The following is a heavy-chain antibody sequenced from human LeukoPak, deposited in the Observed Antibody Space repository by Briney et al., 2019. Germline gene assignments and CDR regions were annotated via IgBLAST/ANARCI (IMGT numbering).Heavy chain of an antibody. J-gene: IGHJ3*02. CDR2: IYTSGST. Sequence: SETLSLTCTVSGSIIGYYWSWIRQSPGKGLEWIGYIYTSGSTNYNPSLESRVTISVDTSKNQFSLDLSSVTAADTAVYYCARQKCTSASCLTKNAFDIWGQGTMVTVSS. D-gene: IGHD2-2*01. CDR3: ARQKCTSASCLTKNAFDI. V-gene: IGHV4-4*09. CDR1: GSIIGYY.